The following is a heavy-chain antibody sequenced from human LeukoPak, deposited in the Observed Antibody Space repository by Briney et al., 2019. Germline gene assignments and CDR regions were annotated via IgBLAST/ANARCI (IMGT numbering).Heavy chain of an antibody. CDR3: ATSGGYCSGGSCYNY. D-gene: IGHD2-15*01. CDR2: FDPEDGET. J-gene: IGHJ4*02. Sequence: ASVTVSCKASGGTFISYAISWVRQAPGQGLEWMGGFDPEDGETIYAQKFQGRVTMTEDTSTDTAYMELSSLRSEDTAVYYCATSGGYCSGGSCYNYWGQGTLVTVSS. CDR1: GGTFISYA. V-gene: IGHV1-24*01.